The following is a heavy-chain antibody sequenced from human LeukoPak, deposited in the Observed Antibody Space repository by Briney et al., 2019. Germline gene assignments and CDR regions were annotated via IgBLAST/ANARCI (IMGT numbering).Heavy chain of an antibody. J-gene: IGHJ6*03. Sequence: GGSLRLSCAASGFTFSSFDMHWVRQPTGQGLEWVPTIGTASDAYYPGSVEGRFTLSRDNAKNSLYPQMNSLTAGDTAVYYCARGPPRGKYYYMDVWGKGTTVTVSS. D-gene: IGHD1-1*01. V-gene: IGHV3-13*01. CDR1: GFTFSSFD. CDR3: ARGPPRGKYYYMDV. CDR2: IGTASDA.